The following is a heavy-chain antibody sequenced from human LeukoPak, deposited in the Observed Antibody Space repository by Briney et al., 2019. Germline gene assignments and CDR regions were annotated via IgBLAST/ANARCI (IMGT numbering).Heavy chain of an antibody. CDR2: IYSGGST. CDR3: ARGPYGSGSSWFDP. Sequence: GGSLRLSCAASGFTVSSNYMSWVRQAPGKGLEWVSVIYSGGSTYYADSVKGRFTISRDNSKNTLYPQMNSLRAEDTAVYYCARGPYGSGSSWFDPWGQGTLVTVSS. V-gene: IGHV3-53*01. D-gene: IGHD3-10*01. CDR1: GFTVSSNY. J-gene: IGHJ5*02.